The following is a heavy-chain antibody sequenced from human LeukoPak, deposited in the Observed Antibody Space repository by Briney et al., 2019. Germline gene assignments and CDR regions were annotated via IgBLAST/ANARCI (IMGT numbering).Heavy chain of an antibody. J-gene: IGHJ6*03. CDR2: INPNTGGT. Sequence: ASVKVSCKASGYTLTGYYMHWVRQAPGQGLEWMGRINPNTGGTNYAQNFRGRVTMTRDTSISTAYLDLSSLRSDDTAVYYCARSAGGVPYCGGDCYSPPSYYYYMDVWGKGTSVTVSS. D-gene: IGHD2-21*01. V-gene: IGHV1-2*06. CDR3: ARSAGGVPYCGGDCYSPPSYYYYMDV. CDR1: GYTLTGYY.